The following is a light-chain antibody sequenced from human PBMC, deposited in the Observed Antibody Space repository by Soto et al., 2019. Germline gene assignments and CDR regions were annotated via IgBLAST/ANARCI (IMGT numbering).Light chain of an antibody. CDR3: QQYGHSPRT. CDR1: QSVSNSF. CDR2: AAS. J-gene: IGKJ1*01. Sequence: EVVLTQSPGTLSLSPGERASLSCSASQSVSNSFLAWYQQKAGQSPRLLIYAASARAIGIPDRFSGSGSGTDFTLTISRLEPEDFAVYYCQQYGHSPRTFGQGTKVDIK. V-gene: IGKV3-20*01.